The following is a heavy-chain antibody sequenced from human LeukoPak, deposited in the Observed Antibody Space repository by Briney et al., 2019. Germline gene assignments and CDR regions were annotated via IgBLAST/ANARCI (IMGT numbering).Heavy chain of an antibody. J-gene: IGHJ4*02. V-gene: IGHV3-23*01. CDR3: AKPRVAARPAYYFDY. CDR2: ISGSGGST. CDR1: GFTFSSYA. D-gene: IGHD6-6*01. Sequence: GGSLRLSCAASGFTFSSYAMSWVRQAPGKGLEWVSAISGSGGSTYYADSVKGRFIISRDNSKNTLYLQMNSLRAEDTAVYYCAKPRVAARPAYYFDYWGQGTLVTVSS.